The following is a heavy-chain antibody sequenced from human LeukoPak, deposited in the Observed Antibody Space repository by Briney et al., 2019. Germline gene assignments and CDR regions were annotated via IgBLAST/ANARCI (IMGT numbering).Heavy chain of an antibody. V-gene: IGHV4-34*01. CDR1: GGSISSYY. CDR2: INHSGST. J-gene: IGHJ4*02. CDR3: AASRATTLDY. Sequence: SETLSLTCTVSGGSISSYYWSWIRQPPGKGLEWIGEINHSGSTNYNPSLKSRVTISVDTSKNQFSLKLSSVTAADTAVYYCAASRATTLDYWGQGTLVTVSS. D-gene: IGHD5-12*01.